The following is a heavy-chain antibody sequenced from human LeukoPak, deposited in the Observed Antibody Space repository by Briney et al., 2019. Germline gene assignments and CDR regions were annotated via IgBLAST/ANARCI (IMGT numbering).Heavy chain of an antibody. CDR3: ARGVGWYSYGAYYFDY. CDR2: ISSSGSTI. Sequence: GGSLRLSCAASGFTFSSYEMNWVRQAPGKGLEWVSYISSSGSTIYYADSVKGRFTISRDNAKNSLYLQMNSLRAEDTAVYYCARGVGWYSYGAYYFDYWGQGTLVTVSS. J-gene: IGHJ4*02. D-gene: IGHD5-18*01. CDR1: GFTFSSYE. V-gene: IGHV3-48*03.